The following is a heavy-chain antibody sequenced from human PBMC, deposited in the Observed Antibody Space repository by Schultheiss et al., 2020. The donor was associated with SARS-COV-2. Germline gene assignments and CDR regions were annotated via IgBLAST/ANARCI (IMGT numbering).Heavy chain of an antibody. J-gene: IGHJ4*02. D-gene: IGHD3-9*01. CDR1: GGSISSYY. CDR2: IYHSGST. CDR3: ARAGYDILTGYSAIDY. Sequence: SETLSLTCTVSGGSISSYYWSWIRQPPGKGLEWIGYIYHSGSTYYNPSLKSRVTISVDRSKNQFSLKLSSVTAADTAVYYCARAGYDILTGYSAIDYWGQGTLVTVSS. V-gene: IGHV4-59*12.